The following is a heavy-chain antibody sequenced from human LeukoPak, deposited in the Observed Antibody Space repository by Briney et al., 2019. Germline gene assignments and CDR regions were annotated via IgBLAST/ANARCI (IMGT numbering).Heavy chain of an antibody. Sequence: SETLSLTCTVSGASVSSASYWTWIRQPPGKGVEWIAHIYNGVNTNYNPSLKSRVTISVDTSKNQFSLKLSFVTAADTAVYYCARDRVRGNSNPYFDYWGQGTLVTVSS. J-gene: IGHJ4*02. V-gene: IGHV4-61*01. CDR1: GASVSSASY. CDR3: ARDRVRGNSNPYFDY. D-gene: IGHD4-11*01. CDR2: IYNGVNT.